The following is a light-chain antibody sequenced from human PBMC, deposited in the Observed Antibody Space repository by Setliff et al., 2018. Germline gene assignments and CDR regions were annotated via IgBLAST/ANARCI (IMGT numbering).Light chain of an antibody. J-gene: IGLJ1*01. CDR2: SQN. CDR1: SSSIGRRT. Sequence: QSVLTQPPSASGTPGQLVTISCSGSSSSIGRRTVNWYQQVPGMAPKLLIYSQNQRPSGVPDRFSASKSGTSASLAISGLQSDDEADYYCSAWDDSLNAGVFGTGTKVTVL. V-gene: IGLV1-44*01. CDR3: SAWDDSLNAGV.